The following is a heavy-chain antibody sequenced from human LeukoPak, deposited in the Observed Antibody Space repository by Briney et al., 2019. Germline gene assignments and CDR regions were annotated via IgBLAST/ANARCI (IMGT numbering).Heavy chain of an antibody. Sequence: KPSETLSLTCTVSGGSISSGGYYWSWIRQHPGKGLEWIGYIYYSGSTYYNPSLKSRVTISVDTSKNQFSLKLSSVTAADTAVYYCARAEYSSSLYYYGMDVWGQGTTVTVSS. J-gene: IGHJ6*02. CDR2: IYYSGST. V-gene: IGHV4-31*03. CDR1: GGSISSGGYY. CDR3: ARAEYSSSLYYYGMDV. D-gene: IGHD6-6*01.